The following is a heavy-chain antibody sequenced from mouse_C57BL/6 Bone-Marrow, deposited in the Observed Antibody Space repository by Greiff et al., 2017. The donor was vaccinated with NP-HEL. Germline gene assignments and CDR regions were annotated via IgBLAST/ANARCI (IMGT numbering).Heavy chain of an antibody. CDR2: ISNLAYSI. V-gene: IGHV5-15*01. J-gene: IGHJ1*03. CDR1: GFTFSDYG. CDR3: ARRNRYSVDWDFDV. Sequence: EVQLVESGGGLVQPGGSLKLSCAASGFTFSDYGMAWVRQAPRKGPEWVAFISNLAYSIYYADTVTGRFTISRENAKNTLYLEMSSLRSEETAMYYSARRNRYSVDWDFDVWGTGTTVTVSS. D-gene: IGHD2-14*01.